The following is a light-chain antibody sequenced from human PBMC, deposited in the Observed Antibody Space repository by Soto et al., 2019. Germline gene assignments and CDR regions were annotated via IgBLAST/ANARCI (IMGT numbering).Light chain of an antibody. V-gene: IGKV3-20*01. CDR3: QQFGSSIPHT. Sequence: EIVMTQSPGTLSLSPGERATISCRASQVIGSRYLAWYHQKSGQAPRLLIYGASSRATGIPDRFSGSGSGTDFTLTNSRLEPEDFGVYYCQQFGSSIPHTFGQGTKLEIK. CDR1: QVIGSRY. CDR2: GAS. J-gene: IGKJ2*01.